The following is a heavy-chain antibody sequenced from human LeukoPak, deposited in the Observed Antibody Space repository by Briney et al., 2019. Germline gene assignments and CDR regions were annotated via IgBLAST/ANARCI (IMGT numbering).Heavy chain of an antibody. Sequence: GGSLRLSCAASGFTFSSYAMSWVRQAPGKGLEWVSAISGSGGSTYYADSVKGRFTISRDNSKNTLYLQMNSLRAEDTAVYYCARGYDYVWGSYRDWYFQHWGQGTLVTVSS. V-gene: IGHV3-23*01. CDR3: ARGYDYVWGSYRDWYFQH. CDR2: ISGSGGST. J-gene: IGHJ1*01. D-gene: IGHD3-16*02. CDR1: GFTFSSYA.